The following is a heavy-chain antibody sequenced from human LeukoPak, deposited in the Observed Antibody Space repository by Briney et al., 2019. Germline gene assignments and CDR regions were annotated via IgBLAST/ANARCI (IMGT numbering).Heavy chain of an antibody. Sequence: GGSLRLSCEISGFTFTDYWMNWVRQAPGKGPEWVASIRQDGSEKTYVDSVKGRFTISRDNTKNSLSLQLNGLRAEDTAVYYCARDGTAAGLYFDLWGQGTLVTVSS. CDR3: ARDGTAAGLYFDL. D-gene: IGHD6-13*01. CDR2: IRQDGSEK. CDR1: GFTFTDYW. V-gene: IGHV3-7*01. J-gene: IGHJ4*01.